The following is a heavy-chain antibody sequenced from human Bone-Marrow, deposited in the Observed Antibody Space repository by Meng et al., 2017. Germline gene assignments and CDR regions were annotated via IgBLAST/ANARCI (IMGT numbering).Heavy chain of an antibody. CDR3: AILGSIQDYYYGMDV. V-gene: IGHV4-4*07. D-gene: IGHD2/OR15-2a*01. CDR2: IYTSGST. CDR1: GGSISSYY. J-gene: IGHJ6*02. Sequence: GSLRLSCTVSGGSISSYYWSWIRQPAGKGREWIGRIYTSGSTNYNPSLKSRVTISVDTSKNQFSLKLSSVTAADTAVYYCAILGSIQDYYYGMDVWGQGTTVTVSS.